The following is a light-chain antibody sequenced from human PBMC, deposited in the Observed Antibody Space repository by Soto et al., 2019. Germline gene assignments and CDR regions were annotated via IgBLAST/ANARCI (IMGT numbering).Light chain of an antibody. CDR3: QRYQDGWK. Sequence: ETVMTQSPATLSVSPGVRFTLSFRASQIIRTNLAWYQQKPGQAPRLLIYGASTRATGVPARFSGSGSGTEFALTISGLQSEDSAVYYCQRYQDGWKFGQGTRLEIK. J-gene: IGKJ5*01. CDR2: GAS. V-gene: IGKV3-15*01. CDR1: QIIRTN.